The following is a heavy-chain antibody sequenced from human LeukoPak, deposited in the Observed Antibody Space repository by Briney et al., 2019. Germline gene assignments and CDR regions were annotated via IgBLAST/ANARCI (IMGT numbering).Heavy chain of an antibody. V-gene: IGHV1-69*10. Sequence: SVNDSCKGSGGPFSRYPSSGVRPAPGQGLEWMGGIIPIFGIANFAQRFRGRVTITADKSTSTAYMELSSLRSEDTAVYYCARGGQQLVRDYYYYGMDVWGQGTTVTVSS. CDR3: ARGGQQLVRDYYYYGMDV. J-gene: IGHJ6*02. D-gene: IGHD6-13*01. CDR1: GGPFSRYP. CDR2: IIPIFGIA.